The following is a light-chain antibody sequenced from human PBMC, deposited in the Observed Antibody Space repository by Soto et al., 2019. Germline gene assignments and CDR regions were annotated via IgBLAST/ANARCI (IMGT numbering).Light chain of an antibody. CDR1: QSVSSY. J-gene: IGKJ5*01. V-gene: IGKV3-11*01. CDR2: DAS. CDR3: QQRSNWPSIT. Sequence: EIVLTQSPATLSLSPGERATLSWRASQSVSSYLAWYQQKPGQSPRLLIYDASTRAPGIPARFSGSGTGTDFTLTISSLEPEDSAVYHCQQRSNWPSITFGQGTRLEI.